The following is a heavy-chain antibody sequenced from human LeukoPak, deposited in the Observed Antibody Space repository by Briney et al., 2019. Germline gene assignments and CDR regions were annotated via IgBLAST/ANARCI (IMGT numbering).Heavy chain of an antibody. CDR3: ARGGEGQVVYYYYMDV. Sequence: ASVTVSCKASGYTFTDHYLYWVRQAPGQGLEWMGWINVKSGATNYAHKFQGRVTMTRDTSISTAYMELSGLRSDDTAVYYCARGGEGQVVYYYYMDVWGRGTTVTVSS. CDR1: GYTFTDHY. J-gene: IGHJ6*03. CDR2: INVKSGAT. D-gene: IGHD1-1*01. V-gene: IGHV1-2*07.